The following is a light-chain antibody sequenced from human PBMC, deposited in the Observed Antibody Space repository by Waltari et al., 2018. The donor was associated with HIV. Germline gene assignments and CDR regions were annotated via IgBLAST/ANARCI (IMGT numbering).Light chain of an antibody. CDR1: QSVSSSY. V-gene: IGKV3-20*01. J-gene: IGKJ2*01. Sequence: EIVLTQSPGTLSLSPGERATLSCRASQSVSSSYLAWYQQEPGQAPRLLIYAASRRATGIPDRFSGSGSETDFTLTISGLEPEDFAVYYCQQYGSSPYTFGQGTNLEIK. CDR3: QQYGSSPYT. CDR2: AAS.